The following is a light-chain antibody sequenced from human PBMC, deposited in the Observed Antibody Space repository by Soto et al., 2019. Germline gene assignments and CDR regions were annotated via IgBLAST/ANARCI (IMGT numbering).Light chain of an antibody. J-gene: IGLJ1*01. V-gene: IGLV1-51*01. CDR1: SSNIGGNS. CDR2: DDN. CDR3: GSWDSSLSADV. Sequence: QSVMTQPPSVSAAPGQKVTISCSGSSSNIGGNSVSWYQQLPGTAPKLLIYDDNKRPSGIPDLFSGSKSGTSATLGITGFQTGDEADYYCGSWDSSLSADVFGTGTKVTVL.